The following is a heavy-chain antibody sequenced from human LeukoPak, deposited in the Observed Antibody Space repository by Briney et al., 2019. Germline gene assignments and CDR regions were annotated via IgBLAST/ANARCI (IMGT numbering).Heavy chain of an antibody. D-gene: IGHD3-10*01. CDR3: ARVSSTMVRGVTNY. CDR2: ISAYNGNT. J-gene: IGHJ4*02. V-gene: IGHV1-18*01. Sequence: ASVKVSCKASGYTFTSYGISWVRQAPGQGLEWMGWISAYNGNTNYAQKLQGRVTMTTDTSTSTAYMELRSLRSDDTAVYYCARVSSTMVRGVTNYWGQGTLVTVSS. CDR1: GYTFTSYG.